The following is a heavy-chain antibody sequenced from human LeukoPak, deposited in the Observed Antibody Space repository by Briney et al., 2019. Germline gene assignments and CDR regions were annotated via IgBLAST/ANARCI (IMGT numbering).Heavy chain of an antibody. Sequence: SETLSLTCTVSGGSISSYYWSWIRQPAGKGLEWIGRIYTSGSTNYNPSLKSRVTMSVDTSKNQFSLKLSSVTAADTAVYYCARDTIFGVVMTYMDAWGKGTTVTVSS. CDR3: ARDTIFGVVMTYMDA. CDR1: GGSISSYY. J-gene: IGHJ6*03. CDR2: IYTSGST. V-gene: IGHV4-4*07. D-gene: IGHD3-3*01.